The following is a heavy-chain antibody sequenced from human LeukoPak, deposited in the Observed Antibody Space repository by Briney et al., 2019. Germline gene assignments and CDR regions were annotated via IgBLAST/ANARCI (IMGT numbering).Heavy chain of an antibody. CDR2: IRYEGDIA. D-gene: IGHD3-16*01. Sequence: GGSLRLSCATSGFLFGSYGMHWVRQAPGKGLEWVAFIRYEGDIAHYADSVEGRFIISRDNSMNTLYLQMNSLRVEDTSVYYCAKLRRGEWRGRIGSWGQGTLVTVSS. J-gene: IGHJ4*02. CDR1: GFLFGSYG. CDR3: AKLRRGEWRGRIGS. V-gene: IGHV3-30*02.